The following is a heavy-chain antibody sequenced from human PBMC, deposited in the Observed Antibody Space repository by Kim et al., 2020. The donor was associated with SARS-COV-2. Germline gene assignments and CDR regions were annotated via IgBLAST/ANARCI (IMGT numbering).Heavy chain of an antibody. J-gene: IGHJ4*02. CDR2: IYYSGST. D-gene: IGHD1-26*01. CDR3: ARALEWELPSGFDY. CDR1: GGSISSSSYY. V-gene: IGHV4-39*07. Sequence: SETLSLTCTVSGGSISSSSYYWGWIRQPPGKGLEWIGSIYYSGSTYYNPSLKSRVTISVDTSKNQFSLKLSSVTAADTAVYYCARALEWELPSGFDYWGQGTLVTVSS.